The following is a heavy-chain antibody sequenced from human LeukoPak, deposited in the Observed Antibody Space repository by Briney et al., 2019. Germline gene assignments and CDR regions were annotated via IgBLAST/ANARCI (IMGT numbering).Heavy chain of an antibody. V-gene: IGHV4-34*01. D-gene: IGHD3-3*01. Sequence: KASETLPLTCAVYGGSFSGYYWSWIRQPPGKGLEWIGEINHSGSTNYNPSLKSRVTISVDTSKNQFSLKLSSVTAADTAVYYCARVRFLEWLPFYGMDVWGQGTTVTVSS. CDR2: INHSGST. CDR1: GGSFSGYY. J-gene: IGHJ6*02. CDR3: ARVRFLEWLPFYGMDV.